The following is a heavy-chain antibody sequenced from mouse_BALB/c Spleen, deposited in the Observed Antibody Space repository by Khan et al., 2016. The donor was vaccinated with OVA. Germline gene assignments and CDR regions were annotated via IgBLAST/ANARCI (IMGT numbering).Heavy chain of an antibody. CDR3: ARKARTIN. CDR2: INSNGGST. Sequence: EVELVESGGGLVQPGGSLKLSCAASGFTFSSYGMSWVRQTPDKRLELVATINSNGGSTYYPDSVKGRFTISRDNAKNTRYQKMNSLKSEGTAMYYCARKARTINWGQGTTLTVSS. J-gene: IGHJ2*01. CDR1: GFTFSSYG. V-gene: IGHV5-6-3*01.